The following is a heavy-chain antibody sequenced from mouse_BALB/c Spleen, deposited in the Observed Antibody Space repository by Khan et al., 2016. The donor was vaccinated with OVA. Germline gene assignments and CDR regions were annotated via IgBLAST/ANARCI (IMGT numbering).Heavy chain of an antibody. D-gene: IGHD1-1*01. V-gene: IGHV1S135*01. Sequence: VQLQQSGPELVKPGASVKVSCKASGYAFTSYNIYWVKQSHGKSLEWVGYIVPYNGGTSYNQKFTGKATLTVDKSSTTAYMHSNSLTSGDSAVYYCARGEYGGFAYWGQGTLVTVSA. CDR2: IVPYNGGT. J-gene: IGHJ3*01. CDR3: ARGEYGGFAY. CDR1: GYAFTSYN.